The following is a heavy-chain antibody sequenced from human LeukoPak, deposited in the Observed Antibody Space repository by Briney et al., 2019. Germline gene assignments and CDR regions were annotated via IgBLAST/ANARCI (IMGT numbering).Heavy chain of an antibody. Sequence: ASVKVSCKASGYIFTGYYMHWVRQAPGQGLEWMGWINPNSGGTNYAQKFQGRVTMTRDTSISTAYMELSRLRSDDTAVYYCARETSGSYSFDYWGQGTPVTVSS. D-gene: IGHD1-26*01. V-gene: IGHV1-2*02. CDR1: GYIFTGYY. J-gene: IGHJ4*02. CDR3: ARETSGSYSFDY. CDR2: INPNSGGT.